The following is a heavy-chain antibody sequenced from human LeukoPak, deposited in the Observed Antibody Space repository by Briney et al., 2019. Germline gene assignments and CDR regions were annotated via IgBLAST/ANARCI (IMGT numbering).Heavy chain of an antibody. V-gene: IGHV3-33*01. Sequence: GRSLRLSCVASGFTFSRCGMHWVRQAPGKGLEWVAVIYSDGRNAYYADSVEGRFTISRDNSKNTLYLQMNSLRAEDTAVYYCARAEPGLFDYWGPGTLVTVS. CDR2: IYSDGRNA. CDR3: ARAEPGLFDY. CDR1: GFTFSRCG. J-gene: IGHJ4*02.